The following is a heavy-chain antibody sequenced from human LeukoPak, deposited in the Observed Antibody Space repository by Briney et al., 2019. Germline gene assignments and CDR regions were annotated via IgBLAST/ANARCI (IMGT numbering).Heavy chain of an antibody. V-gene: IGHV3-30-3*01. Sequence: PGRSLRLSCAASGFTFSSYAMHWVRQAPGKGLEWVAVISYDGSNKYYADSVKGRFTISRDNPKNTLYLQMNSLRAEDTAVYYCARGLSTGSGSPYYFDYWGQGTLVTVSS. CDR1: GFTFSSYA. D-gene: IGHD3-10*01. J-gene: IGHJ4*02. CDR3: ARGLSTGSGSPYYFDY. CDR2: ISYDGSNK.